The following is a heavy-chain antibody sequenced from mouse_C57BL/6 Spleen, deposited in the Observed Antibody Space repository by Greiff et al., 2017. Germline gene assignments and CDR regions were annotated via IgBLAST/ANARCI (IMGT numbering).Heavy chain of an antibody. J-gene: IGHJ1*03. CDR3: ARGGYYGNYPYWYFDV. CDR1: GYTFTDYN. Sequence: EVQLQQSGPELVKPGASVKMSCKASGYTFTDYNMHWVKQSHGKSLEWIGYINPNNGGTSYNQKFKGKATLTVNKSSSTAYMELRSLTSEDSAVYYCARGGYYGNYPYWYFDVWGTGTTVTVSS. D-gene: IGHD2-1*01. V-gene: IGHV1-22*01. CDR2: INPNNGGT.